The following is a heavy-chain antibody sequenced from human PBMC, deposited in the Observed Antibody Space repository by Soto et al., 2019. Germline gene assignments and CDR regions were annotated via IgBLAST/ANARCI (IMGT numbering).Heavy chain of an antibody. D-gene: IGHD3-9*01. V-gene: IGHV3-73*02. J-gene: IGHJ6*02. CDR3: TRFYDILTGHYNDYYYGMDV. CDR2: IRSKANSYAT. CDR1: GFTFSGSA. Sequence: EVQLVECGGGLVQPGGSLKLSCAASGFTFSGSAMHWVRQASGKGLEWVGRIRSKANSYATAYAASVKGRFTISRDDSKNTAYLQMYSLKTDDTAVYYCTRFYDILTGHYNDYYYGMDVWGQGTTVTVSS.